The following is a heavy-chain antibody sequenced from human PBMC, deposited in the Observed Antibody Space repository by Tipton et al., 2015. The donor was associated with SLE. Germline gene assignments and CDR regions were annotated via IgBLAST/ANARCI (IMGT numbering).Heavy chain of an antibody. CDR1: GGSISSGDYY. J-gene: IGHJ3*01. D-gene: IGHD6-6*01. V-gene: IGHV4-61*08. CDR3: ARGGIAARPDAFDV. Sequence: TLSLTCTVSGGSISSGDYYWSWIRQPPGKGLEWIGYIYYSGSTNYNPSLKSRVTISVDTSKNQFSLKLSSVTAADTAVYYCARGGIAARPDAFDVWGQGTMVTVSS. CDR2: IYYSGST.